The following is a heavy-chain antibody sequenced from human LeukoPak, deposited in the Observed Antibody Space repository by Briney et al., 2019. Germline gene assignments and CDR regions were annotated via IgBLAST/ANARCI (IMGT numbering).Heavy chain of an antibody. CDR1: GYTFTSYY. CDR2: INPSGGST. CDR3: ARDSPDGSGTYYNDSPDY. J-gene: IGHJ4*02. V-gene: IGHV1-46*01. Sequence: ASVKVSCKASGYTFTSYYMHWVRQAPGQGLEWMGIINPSGGSTSYAQKFQGRVTMTRDTSTSTVYMELSSLRSDDTAIYYCARDSPDGSGTYYNDSPDYWGQGTLVTVSS. D-gene: IGHD3-10*01.